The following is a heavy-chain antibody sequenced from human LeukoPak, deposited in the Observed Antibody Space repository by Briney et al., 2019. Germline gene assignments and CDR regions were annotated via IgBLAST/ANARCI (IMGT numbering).Heavy chain of an antibody. CDR1: GHTFTGYY. CDR3: ARGPLDWHGTWFDP. Sequence: ASVKVSCKASGHTFTGYYMHWVRQAPGQGLEWMGWINPNSGGTNYAQKFQGRVTMTRDTSISTAYMELSRLRSDDTAVYYCARGPLDWHGTWFDPWGQGTLVTVSS. CDR2: INPNSGGT. D-gene: IGHD3/OR15-3a*01. J-gene: IGHJ5*02. V-gene: IGHV1-2*02.